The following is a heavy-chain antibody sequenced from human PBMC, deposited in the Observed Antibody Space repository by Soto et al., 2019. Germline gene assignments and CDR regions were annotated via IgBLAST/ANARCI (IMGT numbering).Heavy chain of an antibody. Sequence: GSGPTLVNPTETLTLTCTFSGFSLSTNGVAVGWIRQPPGKALEWLGLFYWDDDKRCSPSLEGRLTITRDTSENQVVLTMTNMDPVDAGTYYCVYRKGAATGTGNWFDPWGQGIPVTVSS. D-gene: IGHD1-1*01. J-gene: IGHJ5*02. CDR1: GFSLSTNGVA. V-gene: IGHV2-5*04. CDR3: VYRKGAATGTGNWFDP. CDR2: FYWDDDK.